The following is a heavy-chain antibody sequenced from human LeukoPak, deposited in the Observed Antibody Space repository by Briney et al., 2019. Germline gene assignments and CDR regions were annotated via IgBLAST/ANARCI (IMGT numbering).Heavy chain of an antibody. J-gene: IGHJ4*02. CDR3: ARDTLQVRIMLDY. Sequence: PGGSLRLSCAASGFTFSSYEMNWVRQAPGKGLEWVSYISSGAITVHYADSVKGRFTISRDNAKNSLYLQMNSLRAEDTAVYYCARDTLQVRIMLDYWGQGTLVTVSS. CDR2: ISSGAITV. CDR1: GFTFSSYE. V-gene: IGHV3-48*03. D-gene: IGHD2-15*01.